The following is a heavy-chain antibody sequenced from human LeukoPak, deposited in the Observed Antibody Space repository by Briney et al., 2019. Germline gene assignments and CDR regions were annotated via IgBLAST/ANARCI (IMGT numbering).Heavy chain of an antibody. CDR3: TRSWIQLWTPDFDH. CDR1: GYTFSGHY. CDR2: INPNSGGT. V-gene: IGHV1-2*06. J-gene: IGHJ4*02. D-gene: IGHD5-18*01. Sequence: ASVKVSCKASGYTFSGHYLHWVRQAPGQGLEWMGRINPNSGGTKYARKFQNRVTMTSDTSVSTAYMELNGLRSDDTAIYCCTRSWIQLWTPDFDHWGQGTLVTVSS.